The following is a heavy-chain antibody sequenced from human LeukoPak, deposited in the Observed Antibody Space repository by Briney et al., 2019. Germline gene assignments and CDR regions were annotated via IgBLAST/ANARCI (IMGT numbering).Heavy chain of an antibody. V-gene: IGHV4-30-2*01. CDR3: AREDPMYGWIDP. D-gene: IGHD2-8*01. CDR2: RHHSGTT. J-gene: IGHJ5*02. CDR1: GGSIDNAIYS. Sequence: SETLSLTCAVSGGSIDNAIYSWTWIRQAPGKGLEWLGYRHHSGTTFYNPSLRSRVTISVDRSKNQFSLKLSSVTAADTAVYFCAREDPMYGWIDPWGQGTLVTVSS.